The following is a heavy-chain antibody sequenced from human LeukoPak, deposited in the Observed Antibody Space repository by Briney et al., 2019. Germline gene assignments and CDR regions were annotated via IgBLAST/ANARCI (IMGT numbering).Heavy chain of an antibody. V-gene: IGHV4-34*01. CDR2: INHSGGT. Sequence: SETLSLTCAVYGGSFSGYYWSWIRQPPGKGLEWIGEINHSGGTNYNPSLTSRVTISIDSSKNQFSLKLSSVTAADTAVYFCARGEGSGSYFSYFDYWGQGTLVSVSS. D-gene: IGHD3-10*01. J-gene: IGHJ4*02. CDR1: GGSFSGYY. CDR3: ARGEGSGSYFSYFDY.